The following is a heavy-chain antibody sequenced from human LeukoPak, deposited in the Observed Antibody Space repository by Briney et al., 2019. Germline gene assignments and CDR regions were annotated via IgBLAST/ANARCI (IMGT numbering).Heavy chain of an antibody. D-gene: IGHD6-6*01. J-gene: IGHJ6*03. V-gene: IGHV4-59*01. CDR2: IYCSGST. CDR3: ARGPRDRIAAPYYYYMDV. Sequence: SETLSLTCTVSGGSLSSYYWSWIRQPPGKGLEWIGYIYCSGSTNYNPSLKRRVTISVDTSKNQFSLKLSSVTAADTAVYYCARGPRDRIAAPYYYYMDVWGKGTTVTVSS. CDR1: GGSLSSYY.